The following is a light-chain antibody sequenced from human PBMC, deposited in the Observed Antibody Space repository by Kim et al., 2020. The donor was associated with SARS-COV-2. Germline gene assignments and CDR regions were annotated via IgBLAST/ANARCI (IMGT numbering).Light chain of an antibody. V-gene: IGKV3-20*01. CDR3: QQYDSSART. Sequence: EIVLTQSPGTLSLSPGERATLSCRASQSVSSNYLAWYQQKPGQAPRLLIYGTSNRATGIPDRFSGSGSGTDFTLTISRLGPDDFAVYYCQQYDSSARTFGQGTKLEI. CDR2: GTS. CDR1: QSVSSNY. J-gene: IGKJ2*01.